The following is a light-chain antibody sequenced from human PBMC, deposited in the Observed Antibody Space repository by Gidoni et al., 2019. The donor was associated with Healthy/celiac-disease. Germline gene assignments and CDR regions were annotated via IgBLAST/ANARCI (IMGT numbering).Light chain of an antibody. CDR1: QSLFHTNGYNY. CDR3: KQNRQAPLT. J-gene: IGKJ4*01. V-gene: IGKV2-28*01. Sequence: VMTPPPLSLSVTPGESASTSCRSSQSLFHTNGYNYLSWYLQKPRQPPPLRIQLGSTRAPGVRDRFSGSGTGTEFTLTISRVEAEDVGVYFYKQNRQAPLTFGGGTKVE. CDR2: LGS.